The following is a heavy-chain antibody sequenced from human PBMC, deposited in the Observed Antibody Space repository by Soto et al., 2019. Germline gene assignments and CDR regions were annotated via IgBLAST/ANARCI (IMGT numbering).Heavy chain of an antibody. CDR1: GGSIISNHW. Sequence: PSETLSLTCDVSGGSIISNHWWSWVRQAPGKGLEWIGEIFHRGSANHNPPLKSRVTLSVDKSKNQISLNLTSVTAADTAVYFCARKNFPRTVRCLFDILGLGTLVTVSS. CDR3: ARKNFPRTVRCLFDI. D-gene: IGHD3-3*01. CDR2: IFHRGSA. J-gene: IGHJ4*02. V-gene: IGHV4-4*02.